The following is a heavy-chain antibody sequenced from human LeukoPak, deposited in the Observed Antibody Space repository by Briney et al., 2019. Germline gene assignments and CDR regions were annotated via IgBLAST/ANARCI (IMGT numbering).Heavy chain of an antibody. V-gene: IGHV1-8*01. CDR1: GYTFTSYD. J-gene: IGHJ6*03. D-gene: IGHD4-11*01. CDR2: MNPNSGNT. CDR3: ASTVTTPGYYYYMDV. Sequence: ASVKVSCKASGYTFTSYDINWVRQATGQGLEWMGWMNPNSGNTGCAQKFQGRVTMTRNTSISTAYMELSSLRSEDTAVYYCASTVTTPGYYYYMDVWGKGTTVTVSS.